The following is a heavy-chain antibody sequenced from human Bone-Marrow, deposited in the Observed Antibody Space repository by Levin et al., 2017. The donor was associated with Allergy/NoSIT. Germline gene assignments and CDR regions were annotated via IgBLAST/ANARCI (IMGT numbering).Heavy chain of an antibody. V-gene: IGHV1-8*01. CDR1: GYTFTSYD. D-gene: IGHD4-11*01. Sequence: ASVKVSCKASGYTFTSYDINWVRQATGQGLEWMGWMNPNSGNTGYAQKFQGRVTMTRNTSISTAYMELSSLRSEDTAVYYCARGATVTTGGNNWFDPWGQGTLVTVSS. J-gene: IGHJ5*02. CDR2: MNPNSGNT. CDR3: ARGATVTTGGNNWFDP.